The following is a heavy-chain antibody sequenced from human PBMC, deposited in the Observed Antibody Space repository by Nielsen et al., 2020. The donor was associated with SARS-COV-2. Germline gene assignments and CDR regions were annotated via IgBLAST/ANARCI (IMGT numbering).Heavy chain of an antibody. Sequence: SETLSLTCAVSGGSISSSNWWTWVRQAPGKGLEWIAEIYHTGATNYHPSLKSRITISTDKSKNHFSLNLNSVTAADTAVYYCARRAGTNWFDPWGQGTLVTVSS. CDR2: IYHTGAT. CDR3: ARRAGTNWFDP. CDR1: GGSISSSNW. J-gene: IGHJ5*02. V-gene: IGHV4-4*02. D-gene: IGHD6-19*01.